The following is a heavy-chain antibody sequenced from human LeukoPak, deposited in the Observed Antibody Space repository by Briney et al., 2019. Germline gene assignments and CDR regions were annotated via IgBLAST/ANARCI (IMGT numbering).Heavy chain of an antibody. V-gene: IGHV3-7*05. CDR3: ASGAGYSSSWSAFDI. CDR1: GFTFSSHW. D-gene: IGHD6-13*01. Sequence: GGSLRLSCAASGFTFSSHWMNWVRQAPGKGLEWVAKIKQDGSERYYVDSVKGRFAISRDNAKNSLYLQMNSLRAEDTAVYYCASGAGYSSSWSAFDIWGQGTMVTVSS. J-gene: IGHJ3*02. CDR2: IKQDGSER.